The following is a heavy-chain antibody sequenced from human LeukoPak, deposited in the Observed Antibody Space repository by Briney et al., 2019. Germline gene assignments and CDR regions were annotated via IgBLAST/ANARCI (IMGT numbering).Heavy chain of an antibody. J-gene: IGHJ6*02. V-gene: IGHV3-11*06. CDR1: GFTFSDYY. D-gene: IGHD4-11*01. CDR2: ISSSSSYT. CDR3: ARAPHYSNYGPYYYGVDV. Sequence: GGSLRLSCAASGFTFSDYYMSWIRQAPGKGLEWVSYISSSSSYTNYADSVKGRFTISRDNAKNSLYLQMNSLRAEDTAVYYCARAPHYSNYGPYYYGVDVWGQGTTVTVSS.